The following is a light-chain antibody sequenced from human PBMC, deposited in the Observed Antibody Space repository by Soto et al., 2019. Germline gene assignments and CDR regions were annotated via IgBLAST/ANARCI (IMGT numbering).Light chain of an antibody. J-gene: IGLJ3*02. Sequence: QSALTQPASVSGSPGQSITISCTGTSSDVGGYNYVSWYQQHPGKAPKLMIYDVSNRPSGVSNRFSGSKSGNTAYLTISGLQAEDEADYYCSSYTSSSTWVFGGGPKVTVL. CDR1: SSDVGGYNY. V-gene: IGLV2-14*01. CDR3: SSYTSSSTWV. CDR2: DVS.